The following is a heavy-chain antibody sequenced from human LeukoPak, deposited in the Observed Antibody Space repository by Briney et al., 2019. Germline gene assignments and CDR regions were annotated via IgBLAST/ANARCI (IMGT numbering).Heavy chain of an antibody. CDR3: ARGPPVVYDVLTGYYRFDY. CDR2: INHSGST. D-gene: IGHD3-9*01. V-gene: IGHV4-34*01. Sequence: SETLSLTCAVYGGSFRNYYWSWIRQPPGKGLEWIGEINHSGSTKYNPSLKSRVTISVDRSKNQFSLKLNSVTAADTAVYYCARGPPVVYDVLTGYYRFDYWGQGTLVTVSS. J-gene: IGHJ4*02. CDR1: GGSFRNYY.